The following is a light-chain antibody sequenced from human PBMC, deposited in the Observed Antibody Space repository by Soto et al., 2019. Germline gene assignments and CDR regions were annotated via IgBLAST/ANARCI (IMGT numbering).Light chain of an antibody. Sequence: QSALTQPPSASGSPGQSVTISCTGTSSDVGGYNYVSWYRQHPGKAPKLMIYEVSKRPSVVPNRFSGSKSGNTASLTVSGLQAEDEADYYCSSYAGSNNYVFGTGTKLTVL. J-gene: IGLJ1*01. CDR3: SSYAGSNNYV. V-gene: IGLV2-8*01. CDR2: EVS. CDR1: SSDVGGYNY.